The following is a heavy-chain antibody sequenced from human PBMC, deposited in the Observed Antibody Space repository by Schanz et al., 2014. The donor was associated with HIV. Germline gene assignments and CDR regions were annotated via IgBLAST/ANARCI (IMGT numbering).Heavy chain of an antibody. D-gene: IGHD2-15*01. V-gene: IGHV1-69*01. CDR3: AREGGNLVEGGYFFDY. CDR1: GGTFNNYT. Sequence: QVHLEQSGAEVRKPGSSMKVSCKASGGTFNNYTVTWVRQAPGQGLEWMGGITPIFGTATYAQKFQGRVTITADESTSTAYMELSSLRLEDTAVYYCAREGGNLVEGGYFFDYWGQGTLVTVSS. J-gene: IGHJ4*02. CDR2: ITPIFGTA.